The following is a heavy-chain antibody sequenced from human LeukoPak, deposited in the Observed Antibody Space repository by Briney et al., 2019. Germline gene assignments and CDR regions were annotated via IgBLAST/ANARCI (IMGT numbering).Heavy chain of an antibody. J-gene: IGHJ6*03. CDR2: INPNSGGT. D-gene: IGHD2-2*01. V-gene: IGHV1-2*02. CDR3: ARDQVGLLPDTDGSSTSCPRDRYYYYYYMDV. Sequence: GASVKVSCKASGYTFTGYYMHWVRQAPGQGLEWMGWINPNSGGTNYAQKFQGRVTMTRDTSISTAYMELSRLRSDDTAVYYCARDQVGLLPDTDGSSTSCPRDRYYYYYYMDVWGKGTTVTVSS. CDR1: GYTFTGYY.